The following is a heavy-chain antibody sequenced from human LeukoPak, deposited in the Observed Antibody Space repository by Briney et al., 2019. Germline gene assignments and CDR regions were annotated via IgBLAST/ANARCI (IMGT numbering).Heavy chain of an antibody. J-gene: IGHJ4*02. CDR3: ARHEVYGSGSYFAQD. CDR2: IYYSGST. CDR1: GGSISSYY. Sequence: SETLSLTCTVSGGSISSYYWSWIRQPPGKGLEWIGYIYYSGSTNCNPSLKGRVTISVDTSKNQFSLKLSSVTAADTAVYYCARHEVYGSGSYFAQDWGQGTLVTVSS. D-gene: IGHD3-10*01. V-gene: IGHV4-59*08.